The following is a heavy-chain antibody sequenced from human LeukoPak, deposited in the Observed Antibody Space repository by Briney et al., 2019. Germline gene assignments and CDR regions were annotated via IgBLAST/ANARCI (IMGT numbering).Heavy chain of an antibody. V-gene: IGHV3-48*01. CDR1: GFTFSSYS. CDR3: ARDLQDYDSGGYYYYYYGMDV. CDR2: ISSSSSTI. D-gene: IGHD3-22*01. J-gene: IGHJ6*02. Sequence: GGSLRLSCAASGFTFSSYSMNWVRQAPGKGLEWVSYISSSSSTIYYADSVKDRFTISRDNAKNSLYLQMNSLRAEDTAVYYCARDLQDYDSGGYYYYYYGMDVWGQGTTVTVSS.